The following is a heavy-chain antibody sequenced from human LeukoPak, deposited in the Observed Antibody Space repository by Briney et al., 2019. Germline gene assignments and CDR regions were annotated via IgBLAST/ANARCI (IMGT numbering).Heavy chain of an antibody. V-gene: IGHV3-20*04. CDR3: AKGGTYYYGSGSYYLFDY. D-gene: IGHD3-10*01. CDR2: INWNGGST. Sequence: PGGSLRLSCAASGFTFDDYGMSWVRQAPGKGLEWVSGINWNGGSTGYADSVKGRFTISRDNAKNSLYLQMNSLRAEDTALYYCAKGGTYYYGSGSYYLFDYWGQGTLVTVSS. J-gene: IGHJ4*02. CDR1: GFTFDDYG.